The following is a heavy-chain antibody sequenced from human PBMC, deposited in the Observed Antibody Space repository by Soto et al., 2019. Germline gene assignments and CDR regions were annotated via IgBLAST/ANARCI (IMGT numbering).Heavy chain of an antibody. Sequence: WGSQRLSCAASGFTFSSYAMHWISQAPGKGLEWVSVISAGGGSTYYADSVKGRFPISRDNSRNTLYLQMNSLRPEDTAVYYCAKDGYCSGGSCWDYFDYWGQGTLVTVSS. CDR3: AKDGYCSGGSCWDYFDY. CDR1: GFTFSSYA. D-gene: IGHD2-15*01. J-gene: IGHJ4*02. CDR2: ISAGGGST. V-gene: IGHV3-23*01.